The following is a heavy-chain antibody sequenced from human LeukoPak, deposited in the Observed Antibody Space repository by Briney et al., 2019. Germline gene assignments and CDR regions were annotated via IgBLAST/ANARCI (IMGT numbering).Heavy chain of an antibody. J-gene: IGHJ4*02. D-gene: IGHD3-10*01. CDR2: INPNTGGT. V-gene: IGHV1-2*02. Sequence: ASVKVSCKASGYTFTGYYMHWVRRAPGEGLEWMGWINPNTGGTNYAQKFQGRVTMTRDTSISTAYMELSRLRSDDTAVYYCARGGRENYYGSGSYIYYFDYWGQGTLVTVSS. CDR3: ARGGRENYYGSGSYIYYFDY. CDR1: GYTFTGYY.